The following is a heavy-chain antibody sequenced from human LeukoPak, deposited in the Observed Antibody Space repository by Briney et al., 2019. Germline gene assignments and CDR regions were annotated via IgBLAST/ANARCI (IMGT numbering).Heavy chain of an antibody. Sequence: GRSLRLSCASSGFIFKNFGMHWVRQAPGKGLEWVSAISGSGGSTYYADSVKGRFTISRDNSKNTLYLQMNSLRAEDTAVYYCAKESVSSVDWFDPWGQGTLVTVSS. J-gene: IGHJ5*02. V-gene: IGHV3-23*01. CDR3: AKESVSSVDWFDP. CDR1: GFIFKNFG. CDR2: ISGSGGST. D-gene: IGHD6-19*01.